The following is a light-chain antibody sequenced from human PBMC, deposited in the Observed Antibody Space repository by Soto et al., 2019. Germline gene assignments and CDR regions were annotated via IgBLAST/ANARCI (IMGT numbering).Light chain of an antibody. CDR2: GAS. CDR1: QSVSSK. V-gene: IGKV3-15*01. Sequence: EIVMTQSPATLSVSPGERATLSCRASQSVSSKLAWYQQKPGQAPRLLIYGASTRATGIPARFSGSGSGTEFTLTISSLQSEEFAVYYCQQYYNWPPLTFGGGTKVEIK. J-gene: IGKJ4*01. CDR3: QQYYNWPPLT.